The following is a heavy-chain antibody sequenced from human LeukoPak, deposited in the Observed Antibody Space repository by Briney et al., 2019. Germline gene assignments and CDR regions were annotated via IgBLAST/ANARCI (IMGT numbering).Heavy chain of an antibody. CDR3: AKDPTDFDSSGQTYFDY. Sequence: GGSLRLSCAASGFTFSSYSMNWVRQAPGKGLEWVSSISSSSSYIYYADSVKGRFTISRDNSKNTLYLQMNSLKAEDTAIYYCAKDPTDFDSSGQTYFDYWGQGTLVTVSS. D-gene: IGHD3-22*01. V-gene: IGHV3-21*04. CDR1: GFTFSSYS. CDR2: ISSSSSYI. J-gene: IGHJ4*02.